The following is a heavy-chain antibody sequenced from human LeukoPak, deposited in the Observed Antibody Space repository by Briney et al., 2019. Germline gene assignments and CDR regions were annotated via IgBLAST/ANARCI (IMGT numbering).Heavy chain of an antibody. CDR3: AAYMVRGVIYAFDI. CDR2: IYHSGST. V-gene: IGHV4-4*02. Sequence: SETLSLTCAVSGGSISSSNWWSWVRQPPGKGLEWIGEIYHSGSTNYNPSLKGRVTISVDKSKNQFPLKLSSVTAADTAVYYCAAYMVRGVIYAFDIWGQGTMVTVSS. D-gene: IGHD3-10*01. J-gene: IGHJ3*02. CDR1: GGSISSSNW.